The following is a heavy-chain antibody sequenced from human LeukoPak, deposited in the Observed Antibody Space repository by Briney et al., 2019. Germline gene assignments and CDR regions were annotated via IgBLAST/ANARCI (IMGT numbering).Heavy chain of an antibody. CDR2: IKQDGSEK. CDR1: GFTFSSYW. CDR3: ARAIEVATRLHPFDY. J-gene: IGHJ4*02. D-gene: IGHD4-23*01. V-gene: IGHV3-7*01. Sequence: GGSLRLSCVASGFTFSSYWMSWVRQAPGKGLEWVANIKQDGSEKYYVDSVKGRFTISRDNAKNSLYLQMNSLGAEDTAVYYCARAIEVATRLHPFDYWGQGTLVTVSS.